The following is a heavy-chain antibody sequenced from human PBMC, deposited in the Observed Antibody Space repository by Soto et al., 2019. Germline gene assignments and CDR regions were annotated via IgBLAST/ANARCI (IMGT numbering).Heavy chain of an antibody. V-gene: IGHV1-58*01. CDR3: AADMYYYDSSGYLGFDY. D-gene: IGHD3-22*01. J-gene: IGHJ4*02. Sequence: ASVKVSCKASGFTFTSSAVQGVRQARGQRLEWIGWIVVGSGNTNYAQKFQERVTITRDMSTSTAYMELSSLRSEDTAVYYCAADMYYYDSSGYLGFDYWGQGTLVTVSS. CDR2: IVVGSGNT. CDR1: GFTFTSSA.